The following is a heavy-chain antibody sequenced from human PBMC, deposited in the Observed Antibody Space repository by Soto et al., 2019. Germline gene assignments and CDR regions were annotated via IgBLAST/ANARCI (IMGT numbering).Heavy chain of an antibody. D-gene: IGHD3-22*01. CDR1: GFRFSGYS. J-gene: IGHJ4*02. V-gene: IGHV3-21*01. CDR3: AREETYYNSSGYYPFDY. CDR2: ISSSSSYI. Sequence: EVQLVESGGDLVKPGGSLRLSCAASGFRFSGYSMNWVRQAPGKGLEWVSSISSSSSYIYYADSVKGRFTISRDNAKNLLSLQMNSMRAEDTAVYYCAREETYYNSSGYYPFDYWGQGTLVTVSS.